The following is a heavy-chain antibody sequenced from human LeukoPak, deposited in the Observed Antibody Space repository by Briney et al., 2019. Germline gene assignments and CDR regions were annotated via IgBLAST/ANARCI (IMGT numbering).Heavy chain of an antibody. CDR3: ARVYRSSSGYCFDY. Sequence: GGSLRLSCAASGFTFSNYWMSWVRQGPGKGLEWVANIKQDGSEKHYVDSVKGRFTISRDNAENSLFLQMNSLRAEDTAVYYCARVYRSSSGYCFDYWAQGTLVTVSS. CDR2: IKQDGSEK. CDR1: GFTFSNYW. J-gene: IGHJ4*02. D-gene: IGHD6-6*01. V-gene: IGHV3-7*01.